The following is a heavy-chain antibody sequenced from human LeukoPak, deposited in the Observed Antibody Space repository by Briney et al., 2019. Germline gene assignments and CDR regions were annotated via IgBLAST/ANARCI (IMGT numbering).Heavy chain of an antibody. CDR1: GYTFTSYD. J-gene: IGHJ4*02. CDR3: ARDQDYYDSSGYLDY. V-gene: IGHV1-18*01. Sequence: ASVKVSCKASGYTFTSYDINWVRQAPGQGLEWMGWISAYNGNTNYAQKLQGRVTMTTDTSTSTAYMELRSLRSDDTAVYYCARDQDYYDSSGYLDYWGQGTLVTVSS. CDR2: ISAYNGNT. D-gene: IGHD3-22*01.